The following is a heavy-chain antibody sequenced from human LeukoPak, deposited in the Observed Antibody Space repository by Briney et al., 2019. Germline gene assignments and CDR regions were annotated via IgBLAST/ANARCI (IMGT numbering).Heavy chain of an antibody. J-gene: IGHJ3*02. Sequence: GGSLRLSCAASGFTSSNAWMSWVRHAPGKGLEWVGRIISKTDGGTTDYAAPVKGRFTISRDDSKNTLYLQMNSLKTEDTAVYYCTTYDFWSVSYAFDIWGQGTMVTVSS. D-gene: IGHD3-3*01. CDR1: GFTSSNAW. CDR2: IISKTDGGTT. V-gene: IGHV3-15*01. CDR3: TTYDFWSVSYAFDI.